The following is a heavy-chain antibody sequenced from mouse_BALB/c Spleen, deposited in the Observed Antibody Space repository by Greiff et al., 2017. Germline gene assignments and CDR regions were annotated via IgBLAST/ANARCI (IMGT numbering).Heavy chain of an antibody. V-gene: IGHV1S127*01. D-gene: IGHD1-1*01. CDR2: IDPSDSET. CDR3: ARQHYGSSYLDD. Sequence: QVHVKQSGPQLVRPGASVKISCKASGYSFTSYWMHWVKQRPGQGLEWIGMIDPSDSETRLNQKFKDKATLTVDKSSSTAYMQLSSPTSEDSAVYYCARQHYGSSYLDDWGQGNTLTVSS. CDR1: GYSFTSYW. J-gene: IGHJ2*01.